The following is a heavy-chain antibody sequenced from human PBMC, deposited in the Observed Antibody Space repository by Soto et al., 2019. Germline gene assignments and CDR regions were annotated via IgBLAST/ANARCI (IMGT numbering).Heavy chain of an antibody. CDR2: ISASGGST. CDR1: GFTFDSFA. Sequence: LRLSCAASGFTFDSFAMTWVRQAPGKGLEWVSAISASGGSTLYADSVKGRFTISRDSSKNTLYLQMNSLRAEDTAVYYCARGAVMPDSWGQGTLVTVSS. CDR3: ARGAVMPDS. D-gene: IGHD3-16*01. J-gene: IGHJ4*02. V-gene: IGHV3-23*01.